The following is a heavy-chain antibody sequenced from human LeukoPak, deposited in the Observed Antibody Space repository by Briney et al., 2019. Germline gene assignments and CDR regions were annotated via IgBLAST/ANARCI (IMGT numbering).Heavy chain of an antibody. CDR2: ISSSGSTI. CDR1: GFTFSGYY. CDR3: ARVPTTTVTVDY. Sequence: GGSLRLSCAASGFTFSGYYMSWIRQAPGKGLEWVSYISSSGSTIYYADSVKGRFTISRDNAKNSLYLQMNSLRAEDTAVYYCARVPTTTVTVDYWGQGTLVTVSS. J-gene: IGHJ4*02. V-gene: IGHV3-11*01. D-gene: IGHD4-17*01.